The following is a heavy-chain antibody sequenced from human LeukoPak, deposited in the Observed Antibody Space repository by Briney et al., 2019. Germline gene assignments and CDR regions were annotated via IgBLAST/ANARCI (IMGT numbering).Heavy chain of an antibody. J-gene: IGHJ4*02. CDR1: GFTFSSYE. Sequence: GGSLRLSCAASGFTFSSYEMNWVRQAPGKGLEWVSYISSSGSTIYYADSVKGRFTISRDNAKNTLYLQMNSLRAEDTAVYYCAKVDIVVVPAAIRRFDYWGQGTLVTVSS. V-gene: IGHV3-48*03. CDR2: ISSSGSTI. CDR3: AKVDIVVVPAAIRRFDY. D-gene: IGHD2-2*01.